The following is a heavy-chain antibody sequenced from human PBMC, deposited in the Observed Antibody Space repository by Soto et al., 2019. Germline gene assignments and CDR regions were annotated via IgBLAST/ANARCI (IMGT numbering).Heavy chain of an antibody. V-gene: IGHV1-69*13. D-gene: IGHD2-2*01. J-gene: IGHJ6*02. Sequence: SVKFSCKASGGTFSSYAISWLRQAPGQGLEWMGGIIPISDTTNYAQKFQGRVTITADESTSTAYMELSSLRSEDTAVYYCARSQGSRTSLEIYYYYYYGMDVWGQGTTVTV. CDR3: ARSQGSRTSLEIYYYYYYGMDV. CDR2: IIPISDTT. CDR1: GGTFSSYA.